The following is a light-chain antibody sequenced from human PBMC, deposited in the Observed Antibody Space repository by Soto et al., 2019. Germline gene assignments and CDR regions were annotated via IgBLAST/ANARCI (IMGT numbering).Light chain of an antibody. Sequence: DIQMTQSPSTLSASVGDRVTITCRASQSISSWLAWYQQKPGKAPKLLIYDASSLESGVPSRFSGSGSGTEFTLTLSSLQPDDFATYYCQQYNSYSGTFGQGTKVDIK. CDR2: DAS. V-gene: IGKV1-5*01. CDR3: QQYNSYSGT. CDR1: QSISSW. J-gene: IGKJ1*01.